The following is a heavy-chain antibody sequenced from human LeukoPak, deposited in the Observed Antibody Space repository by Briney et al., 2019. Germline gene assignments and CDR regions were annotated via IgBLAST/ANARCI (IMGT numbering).Heavy chain of an antibody. Sequence: SETLSLTCAVYGGSFSGYYWSWIRQPPGKGLEWIGEINHSGCTNYNPSLKSRVTISVDTSKNQFSLQLSSVTAADTAVYYCAKVGYCSSTSCYWKYNWFDPWGQGTLVTVSS. CDR1: GGSFSGYY. CDR2: INHSGCT. CDR3: AKVGYCSSTSCYWKYNWFDP. D-gene: IGHD2-2*01. J-gene: IGHJ5*02. V-gene: IGHV4-34*01.